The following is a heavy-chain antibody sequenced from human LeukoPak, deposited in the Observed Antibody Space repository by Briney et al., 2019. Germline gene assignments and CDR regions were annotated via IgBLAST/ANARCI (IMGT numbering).Heavy chain of an antibody. J-gene: IGHJ4*02. CDR3: ARGSPSSSGWHGDY. D-gene: IGHD6-19*01. CDR2: INPNSGGT. Sequence: GASVKVSCTASGYTFTGYYMHWVRQAPGQGLEWMGWINPNSGGTNYAQTFQGRVTMTRDTSISTAYMELSRLRSDDTAVYYCARGSPSSSGWHGDYWGQGTLVTVSS. V-gene: IGHV1-2*02. CDR1: GYTFTGYY.